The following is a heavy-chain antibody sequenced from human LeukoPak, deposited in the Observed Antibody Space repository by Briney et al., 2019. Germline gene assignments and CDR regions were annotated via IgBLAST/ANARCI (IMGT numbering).Heavy chain of an antibody. Sequence: TLSLTCTVSGGSISSGGYYWSWIRQPPGKGLEWTGYIYHSGSTYYNPSLKSRVTISVDRSKNQFSLKLSSVTAADTAVYYCASSSSLHAFDIWGQGTMVTVSS. D-gene: IGHD2-2*01. CDR3: ASSSSLHAFDI. V-gene: IGHV4-30-2*01. J-gene: IGHJ3*02. CDR2: IYHSGST. CDR1: GGSISSGGYY.